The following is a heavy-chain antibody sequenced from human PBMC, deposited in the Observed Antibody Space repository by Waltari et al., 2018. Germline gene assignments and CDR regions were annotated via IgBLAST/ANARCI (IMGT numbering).Heavy chain of an antibody. CDR3: ARQVAAAHSFDY. Sequence: QVQLQQWGAGLLKPSETLSLTCAVYGGSFSGYYWSCVRQPPGKGLEWIGEINHSGSTNYNPSLKSRVTISVDTSKNQFSLKLSSVTAADTAVYYCARQVAAAHSFDYWGQGTLVTVSS. CDR1: GGSFSGYY. V-gene: IGHV4-34*01. J-gene: IGHJ4*02. CDR2: INHSGST. D-gene: IGHD6-13*01.